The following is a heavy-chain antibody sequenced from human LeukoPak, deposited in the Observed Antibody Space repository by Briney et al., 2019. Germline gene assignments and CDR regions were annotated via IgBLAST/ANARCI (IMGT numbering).Heavy chain of an antibody. V-gene: IGHV3-23*01. J-gene: IGHJ4*02. CDR3: TKTTRPLGALDH. CDR2: ISDTGGDT. D-gene: IGHD1-26*01. Sequence: GGSLRLSCAASGFTFNTNPMNWVRQAPGKGLEWVSGISDTGGDTKSADSVKGRSTISRDNSKNTLYLQMNSLRDDDTAIYYCTKTTRPLGALDHWGQGTMVTVSS. CDR1: GFTFNTNP.